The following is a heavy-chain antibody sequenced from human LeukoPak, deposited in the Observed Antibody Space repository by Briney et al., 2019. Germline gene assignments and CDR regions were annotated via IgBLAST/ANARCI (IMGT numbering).Heavy chain of an antibody. J-gene: IGHJ5*02. CDR3: AVYCSGDSCYQEGWFDP. D-gene: IGHD2-15*01. Sequence: SETLSLTCTVSGGSITSRDYYWGWIRQPPGKGLEWIASIYYSGTTHYNPSHQSRVTMSVDTSKNQFSLKLSSVTAADTAVYYCAVYCSGDSCYQEGWFDPWGQGTLVTVSS. CDR2: IYYSGTT. CDR1: GGSITSRDYY. V-gene: IGHV4-39*01.